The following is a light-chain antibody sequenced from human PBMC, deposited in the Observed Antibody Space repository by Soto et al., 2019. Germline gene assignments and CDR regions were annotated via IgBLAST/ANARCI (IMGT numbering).Light chain of an antibody. V-gene: IGLV2-8*01. CDR3: SSYAGSNVV. CDR2: EVT. J-gene: IGLJ2*01. Sequence: QSVLTQPPSASGSPGQSVTISCTGTSSDVRGYDYVSWYQQHPGKAPKLMIYEVTKRPSGVPDRFSGSKSGKTASLTVSGLQAEDEADYFCSSYAGSNVVFGGGTKLTVL. CDR1: SSDVRGYDY.